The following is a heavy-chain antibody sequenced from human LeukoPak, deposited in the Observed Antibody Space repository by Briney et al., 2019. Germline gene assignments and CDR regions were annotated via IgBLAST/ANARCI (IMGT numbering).Heavy chain of an antibody. Sequence: GGSLRLSCEASGFTFSSYQMNWVRQAPGKGLEWIAYISSSGDTIYYADSVKGRFTISRDNAKNSLFLQLNSLRAEDTAVYYCARDPYSGTYSDYYYYYMDVWGKGTTVTVSS. V-gene: IGHV3-48*03. CDR2: ISSSGDTI. CDR1: GFTFSSYQ. CDR3: ARDPYSGTYSDYYYYYMDV. D-gene: IGHD1-26*01. J-gene: IGHJ6*03.